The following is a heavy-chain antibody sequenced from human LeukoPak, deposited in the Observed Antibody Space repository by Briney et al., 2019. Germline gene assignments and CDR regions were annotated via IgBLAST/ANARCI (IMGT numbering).Heavy chain of an antibody. CDR2: IYYSGST. CDR3: ARAGRTSVGPRNDY. J-gene: IGHJ4*02. Sequence: SEALSLTCTVSGGSISSYYWSWIRQPPGKGLEWIGYIYYSGSTNYNPSLKSRVTISVDTSKNQFSLKLSSVNAADTAVYYCARAGRTSVGPRNDYWGQGTLVTVSS. CDR1: GGSISSYY. V-gene: IGHV4-59*01. D-gene: IGHD1-26*01.